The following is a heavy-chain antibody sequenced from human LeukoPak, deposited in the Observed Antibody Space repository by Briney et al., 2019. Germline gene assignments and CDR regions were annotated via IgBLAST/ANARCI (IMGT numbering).Heavy chain of an antibody. D-gene: IGHD1-14*01. CDR2: IYHNGNI. V-gene: IGHV4-39*01. CDR3: ARHDRRTGSHFDY. J-gene: IGHJ4*02. CDR1: GDSISGSSYY. Sequence: SETLSLTCTVSGDSISGSSYYWGWIRQPPGERLEWSGSIYHNGNIYYNPSLKSRVSISVDTSKNQFSLKLSSVTAADTAVYYCARHDRRTGSHFDYWGQGTLVTVSS.